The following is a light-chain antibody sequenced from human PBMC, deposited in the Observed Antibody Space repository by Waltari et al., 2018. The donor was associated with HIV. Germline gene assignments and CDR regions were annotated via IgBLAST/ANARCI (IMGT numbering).Light chain of an antibody. V-gene: IGLV3-10*01. CDR3: YSTDSSGNHRV. J-gene: IGLJ3*02. CDR1: ALPKKY. Sequence: SYELTQPPSVSVSPGQTARITCSGDALPKKYAYWYQQKSGQAPVLVIYEDSKRPSWIPERFSGSSSGTMATLTISGAQVEDEADYYCYSTDSSGNHRVFGGWTKLTVL. CDR2: EDS.